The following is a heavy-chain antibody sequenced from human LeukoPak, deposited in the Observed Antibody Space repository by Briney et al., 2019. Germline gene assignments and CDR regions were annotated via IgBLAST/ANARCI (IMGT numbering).Heavy chain of an antibody. CDR3: ARDHRPEIQYYYMDV. CDR2: LLYDGNTK. CDR1: GFSLSNYG. J-gene: IGHJ6*03. V-gene: IGHV3-33*01. Sequence: QSGGSLRLSCAASGFSLSNYGMHWVRQAPGKGLEWVAALLYDGNTKHYADSVKGRFTISRDISKNTFYLQMYSLTAEDTAVYYCARDHRPEIQYYYMDVWGKGTTVAVSS. D-gene: IGHD1-14*01.